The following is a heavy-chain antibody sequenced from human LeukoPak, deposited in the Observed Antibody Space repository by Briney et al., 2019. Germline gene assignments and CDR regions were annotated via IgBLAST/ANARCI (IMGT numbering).Heavy chain of an antibody. CDR3: AKGVGGYCSGTDCRAYDN. CDR2: ISGSGDGT. V-gene: IGHV3-23*01. CDR1: GFIFSSYA. J-gene: IGHJ4*02. Sequence: GGSLRLSCAASGFIFSSYAMNWGRQAPGKGLEWVSAISGSGDGTYYADSVKGRFTVSRDNSKNTLYLQMNNLRAEDSAVYYCAKGVGGYCSGTDCRAYDNWGQGTLVTVSS. D-gene: IGHD2-2*01.